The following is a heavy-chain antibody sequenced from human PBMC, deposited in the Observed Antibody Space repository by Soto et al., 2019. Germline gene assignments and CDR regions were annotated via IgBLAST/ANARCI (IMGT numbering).Heavy chain of an antibody. CDR3: ARDQSDSSGNNFEFYYYYGMDV. D-gene: IGHD3-22*01. CDR1: GFSFSIFE. Sequence: GGSLRLSCTASGFSFSIFEMNWVRQAPGKGLEWVSYINSSGSSIYYADSVKGRFTISRDNAKNSLYLQMNSLRVEDTAVYYCARDQSDSSGNNFEFYYYYGMDVWGRGTTVTVXS. CDR2: INSSGSSI. V-gene: IGHV3-48*03. J-gene: IGHJ6*02.